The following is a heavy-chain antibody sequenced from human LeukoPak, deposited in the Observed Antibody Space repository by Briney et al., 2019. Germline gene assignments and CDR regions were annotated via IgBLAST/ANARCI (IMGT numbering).Heavy chain of an antibody. CDR1: GFTFSNSW. V-gene: IGHV3-74*01. Sequence: GGSLRLSCAASGFTFSNSWMHWVRQAPGKGLVWVSRIDSDGSSTSYADSVKGRFTISRDNAENTVYLQMNSLRAEDTAVYYCARGMIRGALWCVDFWGLGSLVTVSS. D-gene: IGHD4/OR15-4a*01. CDR3: ARGMIRGALWCVDF. CDR2: IDSDGSST. J-gene: IGHJ4*02.